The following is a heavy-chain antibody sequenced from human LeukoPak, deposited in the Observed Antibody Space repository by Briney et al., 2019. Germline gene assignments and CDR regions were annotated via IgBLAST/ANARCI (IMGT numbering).Heavy chain of an antibody. D-gene: IGHD3-16*01. CDR1: GYTFSSYG. Sequence: ASVKVSCKTSGYTFSSYGVSWVRQAPGQGLEWMGWISAYNGNTDYAQKFQGRITMTTDTSTSTAYMELRSLRSDDTAVYYCARDPYYDYVWGSDEYWGQGTLVTVSS. CDR2: ISAYNGNT. J-gene: IGHJ4*02. CDR3: ARDPYYDYVWGSDEY. V-gene: IGHV1-18*01.